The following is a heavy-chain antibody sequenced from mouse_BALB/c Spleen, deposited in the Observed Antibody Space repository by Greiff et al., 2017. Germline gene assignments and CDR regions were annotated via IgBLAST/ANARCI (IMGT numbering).Heavy chain of an antibody. CDR1: GFTFSSYA. Sequence: EVKLVESGGGLVKPGGSLKLSCAASGFTFSSYAMSWVRQTPEKRLEWVASISSGGSTYYPDSVKGRFTISRDNARNILYLQMSSLRSEDTAMYYCARGGILRRNAMDYWGQGTSVTVSS. CDR2: ISSGGST. D-gene: IGHD1-1*01. CDR3: ARGGILRRNAMDY. V-gene: IGHV5-6-5*01. J-gene: IGHJ4*01.